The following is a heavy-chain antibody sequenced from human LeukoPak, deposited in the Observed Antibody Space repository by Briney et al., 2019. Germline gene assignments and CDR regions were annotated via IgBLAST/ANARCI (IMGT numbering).Heavy chain of an antibody. Sequence: PSETLSLTCTVSGGSISSGIYYWSWIRQPAGKGLEWIGRIYTSGSTNYNPSLKSRVTMSVDTSKNQFSLKLSSVTAADTAVYYCARDTGYSSGWYVSYFDYWGQGTLVTVSS. V-gene: IGHV4-61*02. D-gene: IGHD6-19*01. CDR3: ARDTGYSSGWYVSYFDY. CDR1: GGSISSGIYY. J-gene: IGHJ4*02. CDR2: IYTSGST.